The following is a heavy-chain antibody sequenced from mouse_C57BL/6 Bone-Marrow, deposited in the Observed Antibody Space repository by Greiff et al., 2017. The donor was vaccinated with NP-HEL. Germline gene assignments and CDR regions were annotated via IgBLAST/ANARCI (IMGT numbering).Heavy chain of an antibody. V-gene: IGHV1-5*01. Sequence: EVQLQESGTVLARPGASVKMSCKTSGYTFTSYWMHWVKQRPGQGLEWIGAIYPGNSDTSYNQKFKGKAKLTAVTSASTAYMELSSLTNEDSAVYYCTSGTGAYWGQGTLVTVSA. D-gene: IGHD4-1*01. J-gene: IGHJ3*01. CDR2: IYPGNSDT. CDR1: GYTFTSYW. CDR3: TSGTGAY.